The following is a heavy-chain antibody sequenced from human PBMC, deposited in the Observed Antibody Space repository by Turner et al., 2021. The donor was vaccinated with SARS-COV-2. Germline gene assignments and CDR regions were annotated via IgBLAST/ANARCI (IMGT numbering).Heavy chain of an antibody. CDR2: IKQDGSEK. V-gene: IGHV3-7*01. D-gene: IGHD1-1*01. CDR1: GFTFSSYW. CDR3: ARDLYNWNSGYFDY. J-gene: IGHJ4*02. Sequence: EVQLVESGGGLVQPGGSLRRSCAASGFTFSSYWMSWVRPAPGKGLEWVANIKQDGSEKYYVDSVKGRFTISRDNAKNSLYLQMNSLRAEDTAVYYCARDLYNWNSGYFDYWGQGTLVTVSS.